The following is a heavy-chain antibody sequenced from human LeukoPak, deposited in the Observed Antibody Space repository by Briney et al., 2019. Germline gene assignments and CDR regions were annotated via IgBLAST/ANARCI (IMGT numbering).Heavy chain of an antibody. CDR2: IGTAGDT. CDR3: ISDHTGHDDY. Sequence: GGSLRLSCAASGFTFSSYDMHWVRQATGKGLEWVSAIGTAGDTYYPGSVKGRFTISRDNAKNTLSLQMNSLRADDTAVYYCISDHTGHDDYWGQGTLVTVSS. V-gene: IGHV3-13*04. D-gene: IGHD1-1*01. J-gene: IGHJ4*02. CDR1: GFTFSSYD.